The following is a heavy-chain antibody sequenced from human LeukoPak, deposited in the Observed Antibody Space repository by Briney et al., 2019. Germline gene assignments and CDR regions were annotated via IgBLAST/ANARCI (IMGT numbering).Heavy chain of an antibody. V-gene: IGHV4-59*12. CDR1: GGSISSYY. J-gene: IGHJ5*02. CDR3: VYNWNWFDP. CDR2: IYYSGST. D-gene: IGHD1-20*01. Sequence: SETLSLTCTVSGGSISSYYWSWIRQPPGKGLEWIGYIYYSGSTNYNPSLKSRVTISVDTSKNQFSLKLSSVTAADTAVYYCVYNWNWFDPWGQGTLVTVSS.